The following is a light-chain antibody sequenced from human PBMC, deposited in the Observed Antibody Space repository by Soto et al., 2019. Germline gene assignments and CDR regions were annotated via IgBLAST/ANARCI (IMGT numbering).Light chain of an antibody. Sequence: EFVFTQSPGTLSLSPGERATLSCRASQSVSSSYLAWYQQKPGQAPRLLIYGASTRATGIPDRFSGSGSGTDFTLTISRLEPEDFAVYYCQQYGYSSMYTFGQGTKLEIK. CDR3: QQYGYSSMYT. V-gene: IGKV3-20*01. CDR2: GAS. J-gene: IGKJ2*01. CDR1: QSVSSSY.